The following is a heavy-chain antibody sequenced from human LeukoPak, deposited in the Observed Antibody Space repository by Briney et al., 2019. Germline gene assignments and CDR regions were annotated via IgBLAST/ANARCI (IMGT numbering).Heavy chain of an antibody. D-gene: IGHD6-13*01. CDR3: ARDFTYSSSWYGNIDY. Sequence: GGSLRLSCAASGFTVSSNYMSCVRQAPGKGLECLSVIYSGGSTYYADSVKARFTISRDNSKNTLYLQMNSLRAEDTAVYYCARDFTYSSSWYGNIDYRGQGTLVTVSS. V-gene: IGHV3-66*01. J-gene: IGHJ4*02. CDR2: IYSGGST. CDR1: GFTVSSNY.